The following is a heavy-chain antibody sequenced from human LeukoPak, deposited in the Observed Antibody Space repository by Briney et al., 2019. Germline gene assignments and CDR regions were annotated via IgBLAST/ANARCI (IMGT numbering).Heavy chain of an antibody. D-gene: IGHD3-9*01. Sequence: GGSLRLSCAASGFTFSHYTMNWVRQAPGEGLEWVSRINGDGGSTTYADSVKGRFTISRDNAKNTIYLQMSSLRADDTAVYYCGRGGLTGQMAAFDYWGQGALVTVST. V-gene: IGHV3-74*01. CDR2: INGDGGST. J-gene: IGHJ4*02. CDR1: GFTFSHYT. CDR3: GRGGLTGQMAAFDY.